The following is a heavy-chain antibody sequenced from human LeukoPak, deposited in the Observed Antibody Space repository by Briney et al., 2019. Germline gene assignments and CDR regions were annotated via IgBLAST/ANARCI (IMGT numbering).Heavy chain of an antibody. D-gene: IGHD5-24*01. CDR1: GFIFSTYD. V-gene: IGHV3-30*18. CDR3: AKDDAWLQFGD. CDR2: ISYDRSNK. Sequence: GGSLRLSCAASGFIFSTYDMHWVRQAPGKGLEWVAVISYDRSNKYYADSVKGRFTISRDNSKNTLYLQMNSLRPEDTAVYYCAKDDAWLQFGDWGRGTLVTVSS. J-gene: IGHJ4*02.